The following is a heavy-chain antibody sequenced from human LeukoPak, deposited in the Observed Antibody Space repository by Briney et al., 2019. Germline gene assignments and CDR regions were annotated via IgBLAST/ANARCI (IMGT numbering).Heavy chain of an antibody. CDR3: AREYSSSWSVDY. V-gene: IGHV1-8*02. D-gene: IGHD6-13*01. Sequence: ASVKVSCKASGYTFTSYYMHWVRQAPGQGLEWMGWMNPNSGNTGYAQKFQGRVTMTRNTSISTAYMELSSLRSEDTAVYYCAREYSSSWSVDYWGQGTLVTVSS. CDR1: GYTFTSYY. CDR2: MNPNSGNT. J-gene: IGHJ4*02.